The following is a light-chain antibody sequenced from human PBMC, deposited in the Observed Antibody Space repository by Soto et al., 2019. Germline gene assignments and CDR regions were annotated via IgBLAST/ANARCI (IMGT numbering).Light chain of an antibody. J-gene: IGKJ2*01. CDR3: QQYGSSLPYT. CDR1: QSITNN. Sequence: EIVMTQSPATLSVTPGESATLSCRASQSITNNLAWYQQRPGQPPRLLIYGASSRATGIPDRFSGSGSGTDFTLTISRLEPEDFAVYYCQQYGSSLPYTFGQGTKLEIK. V-gene: IGKV3-20*01. CDR2: GAS.